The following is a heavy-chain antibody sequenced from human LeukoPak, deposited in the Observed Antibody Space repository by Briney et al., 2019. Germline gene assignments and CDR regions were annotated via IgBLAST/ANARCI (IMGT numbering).Heavy chain of an antibody. CDR3: ARDPDYYDSSGYYY. CDR1: GYTFTGYY. V-gene: IGHV1-2*02. D-gene: IGHD3-22*01. Sequence: EASVKVSCKASGYTFTGYYMHWVRQAPGQGLEWMGWINPNRGGKNYAQKLQGRVTMTKDTSISAAYMELRRLRSDDTAVYYCARDPDYYDSSGYYYWGQGTLVTVCS. CDR2: INPNRGGK. J-gene: IGHJ4*02.